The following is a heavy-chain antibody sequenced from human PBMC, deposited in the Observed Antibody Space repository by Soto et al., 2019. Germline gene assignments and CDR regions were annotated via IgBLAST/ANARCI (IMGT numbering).Heavy chain of an antibody. Sequence: GSLRLSCVASGFTFSSYAMSWVRQAPGKGLQWVSAISASGDKTYYADSLRGRFTFSRDNFKHTLYLQINSLRAEDTAVYYCAKSLLYGSGSSFDHWGQGTLVTVSS. CDR2: ISASGDKT. CDR3: AKSLLYGSGSSFDH. D-gene: IGHD3-10*01. V-gene: IGHV3-23*01. J-gene: IGHJ4*02. CDR1: GFTFSSYA.